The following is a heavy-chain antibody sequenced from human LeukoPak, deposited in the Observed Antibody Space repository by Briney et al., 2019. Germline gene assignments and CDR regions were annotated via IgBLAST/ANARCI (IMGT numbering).Heavy chain of an antibody. J-gene: IGHJ2*01. CDR2: GYYSGST. Sequence: PSETLSLTCIVSGGSISSYYWSWVRQPPGKGLEWVGYGYYSGSTNYNPSLRSRVTISVDTSKNQFSLKLSSVTAADTAFYYCVREGLWYFDLWGRGTLVTVSS. CDR3: VREGLWYFDL. V-gene: IGHV4-59*01. CDR1: GGSISSYY.